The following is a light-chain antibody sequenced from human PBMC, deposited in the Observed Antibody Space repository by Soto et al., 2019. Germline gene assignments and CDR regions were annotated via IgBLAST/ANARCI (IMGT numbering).Light chain of an antibody. CDR1: QNVATNY. J-gene: IGKJ4*01. V-gene: IGKV3-20*01. CDR3: HKYASSRLT. CDR2: GAS. Sequence: EIVLTQSPGTLSLSPGERATLSCRASQNVATNYLAWYQQRPGQSPRPLIYGASRRAAGIPDRFSGSGSGTDFTLTIIRLEPEDFAVYHCHKYASSRLTFGGGTRVEIK.